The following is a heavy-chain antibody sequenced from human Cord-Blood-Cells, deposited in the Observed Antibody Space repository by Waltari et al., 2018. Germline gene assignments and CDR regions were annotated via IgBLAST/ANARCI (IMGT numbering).Heavy chain of an antibody. Sequence: QVPLVQSGAEVKKPGASVKGSCTASGYTFTRQGISWVRQAPGQGLEWMGWISAYNGNTNYAQKLQGRVTMTTDTATSTAYMELRSLRSDDTAVYYCARSYYYDSSGYYFDYWGQGTLVTVSS. CDR2: ISAYNGNT. CDR1: GYTFTRQG. J-gene: IGHJ4*02. CDR3: ARSYYYDSSGYYFDY. V-gene: IGHV1-18*01. D-gene: IGHD3-22*01.